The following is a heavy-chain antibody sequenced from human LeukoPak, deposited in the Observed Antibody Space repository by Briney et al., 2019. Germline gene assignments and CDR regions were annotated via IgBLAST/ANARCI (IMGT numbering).Heavy chain of an antibody. D-gene: IGHD2/OR15-2a*01. Sequence: PGGSLRLSCAASGFSFGSYGMHWVRQAPGKGLEWVAFIRYGGSHHFYADSVRGRFTISRDNPKNTLYLQMNSLRGEDTAVYFCARDSGTWFYLQDWGQGTLVTVSS. CDR3: ARDSGTWFYLQD. V-gene: IGHV3-30*02. J-gene: IGHJ1*01. CDR1: GFSFGSYG. CDR2: IRYGGSHH.